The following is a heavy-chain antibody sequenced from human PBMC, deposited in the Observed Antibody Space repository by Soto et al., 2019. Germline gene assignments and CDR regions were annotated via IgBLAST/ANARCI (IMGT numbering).Heavy chain of an antibody. V-gene: IGHV4-30-2*01. Sequence: SETLSLTCAVSGGSISSGGYSWIWIRQPPGKGLVWIGYTYHSGSTYSNPALKSRVTISVDRSKNQFSLKLSSVAAADTAVYYCARSMTTVTTIDYWGQGTLVTVSS. CDR1: GGSISSGGYS. D-gene: IGHD4-4*01. J-gene: IGHJ4*02. CDR3: ARSMTTVTTIDY. CDR2: TYHSGST.